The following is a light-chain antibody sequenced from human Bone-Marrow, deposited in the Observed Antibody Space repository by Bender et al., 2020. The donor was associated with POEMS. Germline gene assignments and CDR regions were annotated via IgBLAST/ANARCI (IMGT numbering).Light chain of an antibody. CDR3: QSYHNGLSGLNWV. CDR2: GNT. V-gene: IGLV1-40*01. Sequence: QSVVTQPPSLSEAPRQRVTISCSGSSSNIGAGYDVHWYQQFPGTAPRLLMLGNTNRASGVPDRFSGYTSGTSASLAIAGLQAEDEADSYCQSYHNGLSGLNWVFGGGTRLTVL. CDR1: SSNIGAGYD. J-gene: IGLJ3*02.